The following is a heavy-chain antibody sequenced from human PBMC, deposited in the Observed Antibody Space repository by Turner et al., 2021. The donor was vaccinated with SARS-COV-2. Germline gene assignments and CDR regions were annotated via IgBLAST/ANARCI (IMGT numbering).Heavy chain of an antibody. CDR1: GYTLTELS. Sequence: QVQVVQSGAEVKKPGASVKVSCKVSGYTLTELSMHWVRQAPGKGLEWMGVFDPEDGETIYPQKFQGRVTMTEDTSTDTAYMELSSLRSDDTAVYYCATGTPLGYQNWFDPWGQGTLVTVSS. J-gene: IGHJ5*02. D-gene: IGHD2-2*01. V-gene: IGHV1-24*01. CDR3: ATGTPLGYQNWFDP. CDR2: FDPEDGET.